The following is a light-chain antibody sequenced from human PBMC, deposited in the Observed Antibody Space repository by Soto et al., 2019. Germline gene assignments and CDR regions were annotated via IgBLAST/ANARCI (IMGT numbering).Light chain of an antibody. J-gene: IGKJ4*01. CDR3: QQRSNWPLT. Sequence: EIVLTQSPVTLSLSPRDTATLSCRASESVVRILAWYQQKPGQAPRLLMYDTSKRATGIPARFSGSGYGRDFTLTISSLEPEDFAVYYCQQRSNWPLTFGGGTKVEIK. CDR1: ESVVRI. CDR2: DTS. V-gene: IGKV3-11*02.